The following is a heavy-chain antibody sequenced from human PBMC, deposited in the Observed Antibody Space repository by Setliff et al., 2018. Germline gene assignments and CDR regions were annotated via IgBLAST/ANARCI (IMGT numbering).Heavy chain of an antibody. CDR1: GGSISSYY. CDR3: ARGGGYYFGYYYYGMDV. CDR2: IYYSGGT. V-gene: IGHV4-59*01. J-gene: IGHJ6*02. D-gene: IGHD3-22*01. Sequence: SETLSLTCTVSGGSISSYYWSWIRQPPGKGLEWIGYIYYSGGTNYNPSLKSRVTISVDTSKNQFSLKLSSVTAADTAVYYCARGGGYYFGYYYYGMDVWGQGTTVTVSS.